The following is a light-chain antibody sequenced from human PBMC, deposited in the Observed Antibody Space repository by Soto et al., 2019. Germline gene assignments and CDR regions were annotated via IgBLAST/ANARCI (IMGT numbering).Light chain of an antibody. V-gene: IGLV1-40*01. CDR2: GNS. CDR1: SSNIGAGYD. Sequence: QLVLTQPPSVSGAPGQRVTISCTGSSSNIGAGYDVHWYQQLPGTAPKRLIYGNSNRPSGVLDRFSGSKSGTSASLAMTELQAEDEADYYCQSYDSRRSGVVFGGGTQVTAL. CDR3: QSYDSRRSGVV. J-gene: IGLJ2*01.